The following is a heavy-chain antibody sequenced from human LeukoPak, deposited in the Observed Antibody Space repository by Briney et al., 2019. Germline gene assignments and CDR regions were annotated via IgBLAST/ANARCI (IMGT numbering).Heavy chain of an antibody. CDR2: IYPGDSDT. Sequence: GGSLRLSCAASGFTFSSYSMNWVRQPPGKGLEWMGIIYPGDSDTRYSPSFQGQVTISADKSISTAYLQWSSLKASDTAMYYCARHVEGIAVAGAFDYWGQGTLVTVSS. D-gene: IGHD6-19*01. V-gene: IGHV5-51*01. CDR1: GFTFSSYS. J-gene: IGHJ4*02. CDR3: ARHVEGIAVAGAFDY.